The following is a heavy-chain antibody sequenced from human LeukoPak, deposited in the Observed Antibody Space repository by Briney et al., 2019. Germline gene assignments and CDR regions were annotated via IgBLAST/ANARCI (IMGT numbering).Heavy chain of an antibody. CDR2: LTGSGLST. CDR1: GYTLSSYA. V-gene: IGHV3-23*01. D-gene: IGHD6-13*01. CDR3: AKGGESSSWLFDY. J-gene: IGHJ4*02. Sequence: GGCLRLSRAASGYTLSSYALSWVPQAPGKGLQWGSALTGSGLSTYYADSVKGRFTISRDNSKNTLYLQRNSLRAEDTAVCDCAKGGESSSWLFDYWGQGTLVPVSS.